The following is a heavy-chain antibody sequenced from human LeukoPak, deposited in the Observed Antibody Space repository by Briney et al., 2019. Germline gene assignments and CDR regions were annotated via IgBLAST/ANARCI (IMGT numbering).Heavy chain of an antibody. CDR1: GFTFSSDA. CDR2: ISGSGGST. V-gene: IGHV3-23*01. CDR3: AKDYYDFWSGFDY. J-gene: IGHJ4*02. Sequence: SGGSLRLSCAASGFTFSSDAMSWVRQAPGKGLEWVSTISGSGGSTYYADSVKGRFTISRDNSKSTLHLQMNSLRTEDTAVYYCAKDYYDFWSGFDYWGQGTLVTVSS. D-gene: IGHD3-3*01.